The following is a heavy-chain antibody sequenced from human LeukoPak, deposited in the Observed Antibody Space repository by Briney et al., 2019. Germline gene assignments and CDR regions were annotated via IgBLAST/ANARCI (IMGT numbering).Heavy chain of an antibody. CDR3: ARDAEGGYHWSGGYFDY. CDR2: IKQDGSEK. J-gene: IGHJ4*02. V-gene: IGHV3-7*01. Sequence: GGSLRLSCAASGFTFSSYWMSWVRQAPGQGLEWVANIKQDGSEKYYVDSVKGRFTISRDNAKNSLYLQMNSQRAEDTAVYYCARDAEGGYHWSGGYFDYWGQGTLVTVSS. CDR1: GFTFSSYW. D-gene: IGHD3-3*01.